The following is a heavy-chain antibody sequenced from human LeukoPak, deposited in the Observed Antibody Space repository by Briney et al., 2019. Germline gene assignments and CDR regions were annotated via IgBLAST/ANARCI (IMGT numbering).Heavy chain of an antibody. CDR2: ISGSWGST. CDR1: GFTFSSYG. Sequence: HPGGSLRLSCAASGFTFSSYGMSWVRQAPGKGLEWVSGISGSWGSTYYADSVKGRFTISRDNSKNPLYLQMNSLRAEDTAVYYCAKDRVYYYDSSGPHFDNWGQGTLVTVSS. D-gene: IGHD3-22*01. CDR3: AKDRVYYYDSSGPHFDN. V-gene: IGHV3-23*01. J-gene: IGHJ4*02.